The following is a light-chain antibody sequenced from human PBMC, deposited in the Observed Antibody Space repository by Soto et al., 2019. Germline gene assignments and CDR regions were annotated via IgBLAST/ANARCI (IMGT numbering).Light chain of an antibody. J-gene: IGLJ2*01. CDR2: EGS. CDR3: CSYAGSSTVV. Sequence: ALTQPASVSGSPGQSITISCTGTSSDVGSYNLVSWYQQYPGKAPKLMIYEGSKRPSGVSNRFSGSKSGNTASLTISGLQAEDEADYYCCSYAGSSTVVFGGGTKLTVL. CDR1: SSDVGSYNL. V-gene: IGLV2-23*01.